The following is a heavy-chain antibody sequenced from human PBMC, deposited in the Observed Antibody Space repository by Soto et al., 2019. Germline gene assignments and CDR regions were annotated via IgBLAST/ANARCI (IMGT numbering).Heavy chain of an antibody. CDR3: AREIVTAGGNNYFDP. CDR2: VYHTGDT. J-gene: IGHJ5*02. D-gene: IGHD2-21*02. Sequence: QVQLQESSPRLVKPSGSLSLTCGVSGGTVASSHWWSWVRQSPGGGLEWIGNVYHTGDTNLNPSLQSRVTISVDKSNNQFSLRLNSLTAADTAVYFCAREIVTAGGNNYFDPWGPGTLVTVSS. CDR1: GGTVASSHW. V-gene: IGHV4-4*02.